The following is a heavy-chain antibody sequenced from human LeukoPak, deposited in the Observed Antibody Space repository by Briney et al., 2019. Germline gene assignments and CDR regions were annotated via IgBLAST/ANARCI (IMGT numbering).Heavy chain of an antibody. CDR1: GGSISSGGYS. J-gene: IGHJ4*02. CDR3: ARVLTHYYDSSGYLYYFDY. V-gene: IGHV4-30-2*01. D-gene: IGHD3-22*01. CDR2: IYHSGST. Sequence: SQTLSLTCAVSGGSISSGGYSWSWIRQPPGKGLEWIGYIYHSGSTYYNPSLKSRVTISVDTSKNQFSLKLSSVTAADTAVYYCARVLTHYYDSSGYLYYFDYWGQGTLVTVSS.